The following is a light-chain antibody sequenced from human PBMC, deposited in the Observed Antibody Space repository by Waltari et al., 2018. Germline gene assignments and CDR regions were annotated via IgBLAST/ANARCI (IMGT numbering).Light chain of an antibody. Sequence: DIVMTQSADSLAVSLGERSTINCKSSRIVFYSPNNKNYLSWYQQKPGQPPKLLIYWASTRESGVPDRFSGSGSGTDFTLTIDSLQAEDVALYYCQQYYGSPFTFGGGTKVEIK. CDR1: RIVFYSPNNKNY. CDR3: QQYYGSPFT. CDR2: WAS. V-gene: IGKV4-1*01. J-gene: IGKJ4*01.